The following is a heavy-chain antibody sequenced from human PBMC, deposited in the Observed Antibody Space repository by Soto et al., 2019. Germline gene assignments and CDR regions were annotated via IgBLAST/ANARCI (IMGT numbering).Heavy chain of an antibody. CDR2: VFYTGFT. D-gene: IGHD1-20*01. CDR1: GGSMWGCYYY. Sequence: PSETLSLTCAVSGGSMWGCYYYLGWQSQSPGKGPEWIRSVFYTGFTSYNPSLESRVSVSVDTSKNQFSLKVSGVSAADTAVYYCATSQKGYNWNYFDHWGQGALVTVSS. V-gene: IGHV4-39*01. J-gene: IGHJ4*02. CDR3: ATSQKGYNWNYFDH.